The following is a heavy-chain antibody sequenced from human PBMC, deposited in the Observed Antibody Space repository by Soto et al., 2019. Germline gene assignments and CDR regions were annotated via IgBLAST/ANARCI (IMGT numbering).Heavy chain of an antibody. J-gene: IGHJ4*02. D-gene: IGHD3-22*01. CDR2: IYYSGST. Sequence: SETLSLTCTVSGGSISSGGYYWSWIRQHPGKGLEWIGYIYYSGSTYYNPSLKSRVTISVDTSKNQFSLKLSSVTAADTAVYYCAKGSDSSGYLWPPGFDYWGQGTLVTVSS. CDR1: GGSISSGGYY. V-gene: IGHV4-31*03. CDR3: AKGSDSSGYLWPPGFDY.